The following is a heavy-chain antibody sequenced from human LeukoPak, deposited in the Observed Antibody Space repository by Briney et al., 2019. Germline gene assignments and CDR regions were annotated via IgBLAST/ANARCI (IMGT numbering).Heavy chain of an antibody. D-gene: IGHD2-15*01. V-gene: IGHV3-23*01. Sequence: GGSLTLSCAASGLTFSSYAISWVRQAPGKGLEWVSTISSSGDSTYYADSVKGRFTISRDNSKNTLYLQMSSLRAEDTAVYYCAKAKYCSAGTCYFDYWGQGTLVTVSS. CDR1: GLTFSSYA. CDR2: ISSSGDST. CDR3: AKAKYCSAGTCYFDY. J-gene: IGHJ4*02.